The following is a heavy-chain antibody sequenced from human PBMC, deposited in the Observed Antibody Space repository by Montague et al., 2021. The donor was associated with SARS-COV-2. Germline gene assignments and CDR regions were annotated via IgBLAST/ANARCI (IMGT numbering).Heavy chain of an antibody. J-gene: IGHJ4*02. Sequence: SLRLSCAASGLTFNIYAMHWVRQAPGKGLEWVAVISYDGSKRYYADSVKGRFTVSRDNSKNTLYLQMNSLRADDTAVYYCARDYYYGPGSYFPYDYWGQGTLVTVSS. CDR2: ISYDGSKR. D-gene: IGHD3-10*01. V-gene: IGHV3-30*04. CDR3: ARDYYYGPGSYFPYDY. CDR1: GLTFNIYA.